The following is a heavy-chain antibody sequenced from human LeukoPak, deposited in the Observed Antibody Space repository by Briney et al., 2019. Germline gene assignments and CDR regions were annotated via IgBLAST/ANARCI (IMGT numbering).Heavy chain of an antibody. J-gene: IGHJ4*02. Sequence: PSETLSLTCTVSGGSISSYYWTWIRQPTGKGLEWIGYIYYTGSTNYNPSLKSRVTISVDTSKNQFSLKLSSVTAADTAVYYCARGKPATDLDYWGQGTLVTVSS. V-gene: IGHV4-59*01. CDR3: ARGKPATDLDY. D-gene: IGHD2-2*01. CDR1: GGSISSYY. CDR2: IYYTGST.